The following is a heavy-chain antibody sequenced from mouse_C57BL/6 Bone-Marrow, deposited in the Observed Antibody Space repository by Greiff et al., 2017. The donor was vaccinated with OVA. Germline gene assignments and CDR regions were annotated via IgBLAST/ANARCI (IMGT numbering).Heavy chain of an antibody. CDR1: GYTFTSYG. CDR2: IYPRSGNT. D-gene: IGHD2-5*01. J-gene: IGHJ4*01. V-gene: IGHV1-81*01. Sequence: QVQLKESGAELARPGASVKLSCKASGYTFTSYGISWVKQRTGQGLEWIGEIYPRSGNTYYNEKFKGKATLTADKSSSTAYMELRSLTSEDSAVYFCARAYYSNPYAMDYWGQGTSVTVSS. CDR3: ARAYYSNPYAMDY.